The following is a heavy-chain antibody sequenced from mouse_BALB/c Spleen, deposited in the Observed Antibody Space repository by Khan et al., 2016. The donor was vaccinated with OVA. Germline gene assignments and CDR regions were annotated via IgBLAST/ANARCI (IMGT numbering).Heavy chain of an antibody. CDR3: TRRCLYGIIVY. D-gene: IGHD2-1*01. J-gene: IGHJ3*01. CDR1: GYTFVTYW. Sequence: QVQLKQSGADLAKPGASLEMSCKASGYTFVTYWIHWVKQRPGQGLEWIGYIDPSTGYIEYNQNFKDKATLTADKSSSTAYMQLSSLTSVDSAVYYCTRRCLYGIIVYWGQGTLVTVSA. CDR2: IDPSTGYI. V-gene: IGHV1-7*01.